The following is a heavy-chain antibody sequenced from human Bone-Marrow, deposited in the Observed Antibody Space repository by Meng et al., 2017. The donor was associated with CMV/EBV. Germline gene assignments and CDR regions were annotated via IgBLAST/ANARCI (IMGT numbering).Heavy chain of an antibody. Sequence: GESLKISCVASGFPFNKYWMSWVRHAPGRGTEWVATIKEDGGEIFYVDSVKGRFTISRDNAKNSLYLQMNSLRAEDTAVYYCARDVSPRSSAYFAIYYFYALDVWGQGTTVTVSS. CDR3: ARDVSPRSSAYFAIYYFYALDV. CDR2: IKEDGGEI. D-gene: IGHD2-21*01. V-gene: IGHV3-7*01. CDR1: GFPFNKYW. J-gene: IGHJ6*02.